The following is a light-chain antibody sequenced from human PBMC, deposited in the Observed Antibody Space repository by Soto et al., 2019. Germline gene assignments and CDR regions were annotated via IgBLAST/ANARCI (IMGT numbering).Light chain of an antibody. V-gene: IGLV1-40*01. J-gene: IGLJ3*02. CDR3: QSFDSSLTAWV. CDR2: HDG. Sequence: QSVLTQPPSISGAPGQRVTISCSGSSSNIGADFDVHWYQQLPGTAPKVLTHHDGDRPSGVPDRFSWSRSGTSASLTISGLRPEDEADYYCQSFDSSLTAWVFGGRTKLTVL. CDR1: SSNIGADFD.